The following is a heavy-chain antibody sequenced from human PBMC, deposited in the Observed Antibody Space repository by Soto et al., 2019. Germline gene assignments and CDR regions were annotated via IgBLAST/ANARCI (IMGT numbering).Heavy chain of an antibody. Sequence: QVQLVESGGGVVQPGRSLRLSCATSGFTFRSYGMHWGRQAPGKGLEWLAVISNDGNKKFFADSMKGRLTLSRDNARNTVYLQVNSLRAEDTAVYFCGKDTLGCSGGAWPLYYYYGMDVWGQGTTVAVSS. CDR3: GKDTLGCSGGAWPLYYYYGMDV. CDR1: GFTFRSYG. J-gene: IGHJ6*02. V-gene: IGHV3-30*18. CDR2: ISNDGNKK. D-gene: IGHD2-15*01.